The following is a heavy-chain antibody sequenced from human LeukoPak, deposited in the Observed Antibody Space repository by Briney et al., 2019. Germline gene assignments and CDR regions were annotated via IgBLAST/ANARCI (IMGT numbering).Heavy chain of an antibody. Sequence: SVKVSCKASGGTFSSYAISWVRQAPGQGLEWMGGTIPVFGTAIYAQKFQGRVTITADKSTSTAYMELSSLRSEDTAVYYCARDAVGIVGAQYYFDYWGQGTLVTVSS. J-gene: IGHJ4*02. CDR2: TIPVFGTA. D-gene: IGHD1-26*01. CDR1: GGTFSSYA. CDR3: ARDAVGIVGAQYYFDY. V-gene: IGHV1-69*06.